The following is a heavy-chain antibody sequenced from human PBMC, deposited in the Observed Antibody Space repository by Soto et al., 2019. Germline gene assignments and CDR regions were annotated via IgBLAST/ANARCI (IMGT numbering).Heavy chain of an antibody. J-gene: IGHJ1*01. Sequence: QVQLVQSGAEVKKPGSSVKVSCKASGGTFSSYAISWVRQAPGQGLEWMGGIIPIFGTANYAQKFQGRVTITADESTSTAYMEVSSLRSEDTAVYYCARHVVVPAIHLAYFQHWGQGTLVTVSS. V-gene: IGHV1-69*01. CDR3: ARHVVVPAIHLAYFQH. D-gene: IGHD2-21*02. CDR2: IIPIFGTA. CDR1: GGTFSSYA.